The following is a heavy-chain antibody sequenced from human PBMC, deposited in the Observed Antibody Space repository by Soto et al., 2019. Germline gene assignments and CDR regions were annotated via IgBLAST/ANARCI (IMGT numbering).Heavy chain of an antibody. CDR2: FIPILDMA. CDR1: GGTFNTYT. CDR3: AITEARNKSCPRDFHF. V-gene: IGHV1-69*02. Sequence: QVQVVQSGAEVKKPESSVKVSCKPSGGTFNTYTVNWVRLAPGNGLEWMGRFIPILDMANYAQKFEDRVTITADRSTYTAYMELNSLTSDDTAVYYCAITEARNKSCPRDFHFWGPGTRVTVSS. J-gene: IGHJ4*02.